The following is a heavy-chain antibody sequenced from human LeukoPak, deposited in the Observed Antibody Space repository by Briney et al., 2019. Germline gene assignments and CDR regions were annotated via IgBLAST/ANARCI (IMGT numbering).Heavy chain of an antibody. CDR1: GDSISGYY. CDR3: ARSAGAWDVYDI. J-gene: IGHJ3*02. V-gene: IGHV4-59*01. Sequence: SETLSLTCTVSGDSISGYYWSWIRQPPGKGLECIGYVYYSGGTNYNPSLKSRVTISVDTSKNQFSLKLTSVTAADTAVYYCARSAGAWDVYDIWGLGTMVTVSS. CDR2: VYYSGGT.